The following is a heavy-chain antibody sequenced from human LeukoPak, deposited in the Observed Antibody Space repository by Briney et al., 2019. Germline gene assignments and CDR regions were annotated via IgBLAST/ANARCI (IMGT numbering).Heavy chain of an antibody. CDR2: ISSSSSYI. J-gene: IGHJ3*02. CDR1: GFTFSSYS. D-gene: IGHD2-2*01. Sequence: GGSLRLSCAASGFTFSSYSMSWVRQAPGKGLEWVSSISSSSSYIYYADSVKGRFTISRDNSKNTLYLQMNSLRAEDTAVYYCAKDQIPSDIVVVPAALDAFDIWGQGTMVTVSS. V-gene: IGHV3-21*04. CDR3: AKDQIPSDIVVVPAALDAFDI.